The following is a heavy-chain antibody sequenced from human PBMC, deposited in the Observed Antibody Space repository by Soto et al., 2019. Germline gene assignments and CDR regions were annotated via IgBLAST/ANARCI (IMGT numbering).Heavy chain of an antibody. CDR3: ARLALGEVRGGRYNYGMDV. Sequence: SETLSLTCTVSGGSISSYYWSWIRQPPGKGLEWIGYIYYSGSTNYNPSLKSRVTISVDTSKNQFSLKLSSVTAADTAVYYCARLALGEVRGGRYNYGMDVWAQGTTVTVS. V-gene: IGHV4-59*01. D-gene: IGHD3-10*01. J-gene: IGHJ6*02. CDR2: IYYSGST. CDR1: GGSISSYY.